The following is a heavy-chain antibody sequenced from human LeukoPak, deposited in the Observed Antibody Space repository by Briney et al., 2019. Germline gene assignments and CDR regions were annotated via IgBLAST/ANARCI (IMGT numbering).Heavy chain of an antibody. Sequence: GGSLRLSCVASGLAFTTYSMNWVRQPPGQGPEWVASIDGSSTYVFYADSVKGRFTITRDNAKNSLYLQMGSLRADDTALYYCTKTPLSGYYFGLWGQGAMVTVSS. CDR1: GLAFTTYS. CDR3: TKTPLSGYYFGL. D-gene: IGHD3-3*01. V-gene: IGHV3-21*01. CDR2: IDGSSTYV. J-gene: IGHJ4*02.